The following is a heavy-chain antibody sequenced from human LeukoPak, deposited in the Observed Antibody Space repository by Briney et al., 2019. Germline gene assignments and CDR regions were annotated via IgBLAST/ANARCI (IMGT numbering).Heavy chain of an antibody. Sequence: GGSLRLSCAASRFTLSSYWMHWVRQAPGKGLVWVSRINSDGSSTSYADSVKGRFTISRDNAKNTLYLQMNSLRAEDTAVYYCARVPGETTLDAFDIWGQGTMVTVSS. CDR1: RFTLSSYW. V-gene: IGHV3-74*01. J-gene: IGHJ3*02. CDR2: INSDGSST. CDR3: ARVPGETTLDAFDI. D-gene: IGHD3-10*01.